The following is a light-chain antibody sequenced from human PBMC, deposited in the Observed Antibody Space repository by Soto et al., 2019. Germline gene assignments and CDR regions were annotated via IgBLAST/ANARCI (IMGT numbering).Light chain of an antibody. CDR2: DTS. CDR1: TGAVTSGHY. V-gene: IGLV7-46*01. CDR3: LLSYSGARTFV. Sequence: QAVVTQEPSLTVSPGGTVTLTCGSSTGAVTSGHYPYWFQQKPGQAPRTLIYDTSNKHSWTPARFSGSLLGGKGALPLSGAQPEDEAEYYCLLSYSGARTFVFGTGTKVTVL. J-gene: IGLJ1*01.